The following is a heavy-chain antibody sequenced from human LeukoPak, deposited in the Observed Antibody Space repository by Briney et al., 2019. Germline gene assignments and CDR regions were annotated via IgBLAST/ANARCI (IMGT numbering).Heavy chain of an antibody. CDR1: GFTFSSYG. CDR3: AKGVWVVRGVIGDAFDI. D-gene: IGHD3-10*01. Sequence: PGRSLRLSCAASGFTFSSYGMHWVRQAPGKGLEWVAVISYDGSNKFYADSVKGRFTISRDNAKNTLYLQMSSLRAEDTAVYYCAKGVWVVRGVIGDAFDIWGQGTKVTVSS. V-gene: IGHV3-30*18. J-gene: IGHJ3*02. CDR2: ISYDGSNK.